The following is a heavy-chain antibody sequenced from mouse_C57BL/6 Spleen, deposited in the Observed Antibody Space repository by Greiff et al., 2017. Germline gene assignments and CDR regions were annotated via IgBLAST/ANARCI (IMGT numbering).Heavy chain of an antibody. CDR3: ARSDTTVYFDY. V-gene: IGHV1-52*01. D-gene: IGHD1-1*01. J-gene: IGHJ2*01. CDR2: IDPSDSET. Sequence: VQLQQPGAELVRPGSSVKLSCKASGYTFTSYWMHWVKQRPIQGLEWIGNIDPSDSETHYNQKFKDKATLTVDKSSSTAYMQLSSLTSEDSAVYYCARSDTTVYFDYWGQGTTLTVSS. CDR1: GYTFTSYW.